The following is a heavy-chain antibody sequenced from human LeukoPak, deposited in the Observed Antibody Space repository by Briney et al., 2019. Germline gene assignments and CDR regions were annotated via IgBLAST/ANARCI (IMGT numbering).Heavy chain of an antibody. CDR2: INTRGGST. V-gene: IGHV3-23*01. D-gene: IGHD5-18*01. CDR3: AKEALQSLRYSYISNFDY. Sequence: GSLRLSCAASGFTFRGYAMSWVRPAPGKGLEWVSAINTRGGSTYYADSVKGRFTISRDNSKNTLYLQMNSLRAEDTAVYYCAKEALQSLRYSYISNFDYWGQGTLVTVSS. CDR1: GFTFRGYA. J-gene: IGHJ4*02.